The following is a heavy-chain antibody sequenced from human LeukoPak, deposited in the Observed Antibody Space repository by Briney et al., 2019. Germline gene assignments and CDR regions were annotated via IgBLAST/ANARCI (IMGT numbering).Heavy chain of an antibody. Sequence: SETLSLTCTVSGGSISSYYWSWIRQPAGKGLEWIGRIYTSGSTNYNPSLKSRVTMSVDTSKNQFSLKLSSVTAADTAVYYCARDRIPPRYYYYMDVRGKGTTVTVSS. D-gene: IGHD2-2*02. J-gene: IGHJ6*03. CDR1: GGSISSYY. CDR3: ARDRIPPRYYYYMDV. V-gene: IGHV4-4*07. CDR2: IYTSGST.